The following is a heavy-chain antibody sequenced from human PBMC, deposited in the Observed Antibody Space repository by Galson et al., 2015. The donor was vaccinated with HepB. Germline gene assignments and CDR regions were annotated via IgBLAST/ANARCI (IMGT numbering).Heavy chain of an antibody. D-gene: IGHD3-9*01. CDR2: TYYRSKWYN. CDR3: ARVQAYDILTGYYKWWFDP. V-gene: IGHV6-1*01. Sequence: CAISGDSVSSNSAAWNWIRQSPSRGLEWLGRTYYRSKWYNGYAVSVKSRITINPDTSKNQFSLQLNSVTPEDTAVYYCARVQAYDILTGYYKWWFDPWGQGTLVTVSS. CDR1: GDSVSSNSAA. J-gene: IGHJ5*02.